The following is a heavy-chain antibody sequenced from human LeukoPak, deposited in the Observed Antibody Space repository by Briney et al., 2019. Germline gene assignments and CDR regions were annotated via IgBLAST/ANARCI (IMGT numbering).Heavy chain of an antibody. CDR3: AKEYGDYEEGNY. J-gene: IGHJ4*02. Sequence: GGSLRLSCAASGFTFSSYGMHWVRQAPGKGLEWVAFIRYDGSNKYYADSVKGRFTISRDNSKNTLYLQMNSLRAEDTAVYYCAKEYGDYEEGNYWGQGTLVTVSS. CDR2: IRYDGSNK. V-gene: IGHV3-30*02. D-gene: IGHD4-17*01. CDR1: GFTFSSYG.